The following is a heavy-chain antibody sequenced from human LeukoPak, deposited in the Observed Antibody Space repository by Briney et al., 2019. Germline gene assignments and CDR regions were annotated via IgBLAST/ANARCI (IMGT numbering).Heavy chain of an antibody. CDR3: AIGEGFGSYYYYMDV. CDR1: GFTFSSYA. D-gene: IGHD3-10*01. J-gene: IGHJ6*03. CDR2: ISGSGGST. V-gene: IGHV3-23*01. Sequence: PGGSLRLSCAASGFTFSSYAMSWVRQAPGKGLEWVSAISGSGGSTYYADSVKGRFTISRDNSKSTLYLQMNSLRAEDTAVYYCAIGEGFGSYYYYMDVWGKGTTVTVSS.